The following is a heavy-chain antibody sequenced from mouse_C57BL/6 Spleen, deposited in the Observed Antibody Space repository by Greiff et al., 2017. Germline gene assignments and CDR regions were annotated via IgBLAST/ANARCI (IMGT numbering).Heavy chain of an antibody. CDR3: ARAYSNYDFDY. Sequence: VQLQQSGASVKISCKASGYAFSSYWMNWVKQRPGKGLEWIGQIYPGDGDTNYNGKFKGKATLTADKSSSTAYMQLSSLTSADSAVYFCARAYSNYDFDYWGQGTTLTVSS. CDR1: GYAFSSYW. CDR2: IYPGDGDT. J-gene: IGHJ2*01. V-gene: IGHV1-80*01. D-gene: IGHD2-5*01.